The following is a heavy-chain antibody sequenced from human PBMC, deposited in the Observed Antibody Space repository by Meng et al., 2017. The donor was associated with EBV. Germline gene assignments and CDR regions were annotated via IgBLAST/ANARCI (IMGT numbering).Heavy chain of an antibody. CDR2: ISGSGGST. CDR1: GFTFSSYA. V-gene: IGHV3-23*04. D-gene: IGHD1-26*01. J-gene: IGHJ4*02. CDR3: AKVNQLLGGNDY. Sequence: EVQWVESGGGWVQPGGSLSLSCAAVGFTFSSYAMSWVRQAPGKGLEWVSAISGSGGSTYYADSVKGRFTISRDNSKNTLYLQMNSLRVEDTAVYYCAKVNQLLGGNDYWGQGTLVTVSS.